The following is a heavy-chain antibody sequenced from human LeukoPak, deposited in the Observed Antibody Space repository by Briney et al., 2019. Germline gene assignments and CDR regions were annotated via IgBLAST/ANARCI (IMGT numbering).Heavy chain of an antibody. J-gene: IGHJ6*02. CDR2: ISAYNGNT. Sequence: GASVKVSCKASGYTFTSYGISWVRQAPGQGLEWMGWISAYNGNTNYAQKLQGRVTMTTDTSTSTAYMELRSLRSDDTAVYYCARGRASERLLEWFPDYYYYGMDVWGQGTTVTVSS. D-gene: IGHD3-3*01. CDR1: GYTFTSYG. V-gene: IGHV1-18*01. CDR3: ARGRASERLLEWFPDYYYYGMDV.